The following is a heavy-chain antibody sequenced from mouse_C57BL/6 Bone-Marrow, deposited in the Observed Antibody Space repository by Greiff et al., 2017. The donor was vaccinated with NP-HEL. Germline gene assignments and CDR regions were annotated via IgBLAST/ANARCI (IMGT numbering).Heavy chain of an antibody. Sequence: VHVKQSGTVLARPGASVKMSCKTSGYTFTSYWMHWVKQRPGQGLEWIGAIYPGNSDTSYNQKFKGKAKLTAVTSASTAYMELSSLTNEDSAVYYCTSPSSYDGYGYFAVWGTGTTVTVSS. V-gene: IGHV1-5*01. CDR2: IYPGNSDT. CDR3: TSPSSYDGYGYFAV. J-gene: IGHJ1*03. D-gene: IGHD2-3*01. CDR1: GYTFTSYW.